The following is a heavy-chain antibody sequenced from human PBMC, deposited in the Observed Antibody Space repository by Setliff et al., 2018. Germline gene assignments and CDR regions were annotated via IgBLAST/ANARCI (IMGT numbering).Heavy chain of an antibody. CDR1: GGSFSDYY. CDR3: ARVDFTMIQGVLGL. D-gene: IGHD3-10*01. Sequence: PSETLSLTCTVYGGSFSDYYWGWIRQPPGKGLEWIGSINHGGDTSYNPSLQSRVTISVDMSKNQFSMKLTSVTAADTAVYYCARVDFTMIQGVLGLWGQGTLVTVSS. J-gene: IGHJ1*01. V-gene: IGHV4-34*01. CDR2: INHGGDT.